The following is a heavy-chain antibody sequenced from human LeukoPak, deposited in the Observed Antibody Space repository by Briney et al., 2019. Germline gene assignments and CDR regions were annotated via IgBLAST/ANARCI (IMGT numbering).Heavy chain of an antibody. CDR2: IYISGGT. J-gene: IGHJ6*03. V-gene: IGHV4-61*02. Sequence: SQTLSLTCTVSGGSISSGSYYWSWIRQPAGKGLEWIGRIYISGGTNYNPSLKSRVTISVDTSKNQFSLKLSSVTAADTAVYYCARERPDENYYYYMDVWGKGTTVTVSS. CDR3: ARERPDENYYYYMDV. CDR1: GGSISSGSYY.